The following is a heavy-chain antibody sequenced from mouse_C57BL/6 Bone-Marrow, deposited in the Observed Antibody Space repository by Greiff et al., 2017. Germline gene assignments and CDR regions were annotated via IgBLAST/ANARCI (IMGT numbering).Heavy chain of an antibody. CDR2: ISSGGSYT. CDR1: GFTFSSYG. Sequence: EVQLVESGGDLVKPGGSLKLSCAASGFTFSSYGMSWVRQTPDKRLEWVATISSGGSYTYYPDSVKGRFTISRDNAKNTLYLQMSSLKSEDTAMYYCARHGDGYPFADWGQGTLVTVSA. CDR3: ARHGDGYPFAD. V-gene: IGHV5-6*01. D-gene: IGHD2-3*01. J-gene: IGHJ3*01.